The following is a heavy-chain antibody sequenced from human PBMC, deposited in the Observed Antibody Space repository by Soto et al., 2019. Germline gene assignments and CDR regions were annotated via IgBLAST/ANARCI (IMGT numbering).Heavy chain of an antibody. V-gene: IGHV1-69*01. CDR1: GYTFSSYT. CDR2: IIPVFNSA. D-gene: IGHD6-25*01. Sequence: QVRLVQSGAEVKKPGSSVKVSCKASGYTFSSYTINWVRQAPGQGLELMGGIIPVFNSATYAQKFQGRVTITADESTSTAYLELRSLRSEDTAVYYCARIGDGNQRPFDYWGQGTPVTVSS. CDR3: ARIGDGNQRPFDY. J-gene: IGHJ4*02.